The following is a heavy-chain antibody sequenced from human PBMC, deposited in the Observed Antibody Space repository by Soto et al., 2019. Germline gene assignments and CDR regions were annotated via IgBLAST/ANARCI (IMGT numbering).Heavy chain of an antibody. D-gene: IGHD1-1*01. CDR2: MYQSGST. CDR1: GGSVSSGGHF. V-gene: IGHV4-31*03. Sequence: KPSETLSLTCTVSGGSVSSGGHFWGWIRQPRGKGLELIGYMYQSGSTYYTPSLKSRATISGDTSDIQFSLRLRSVSAADTALYYCARGLDEYAFDIWGQGTMVTVSS. CDR3: ARGLDEYAFDI. J-gene: IGHJ3*02.